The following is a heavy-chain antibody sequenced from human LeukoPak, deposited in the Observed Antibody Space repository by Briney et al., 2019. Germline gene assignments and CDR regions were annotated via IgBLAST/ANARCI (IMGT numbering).Heavy chain of an antibody. Sequence: ASVKVSCKASGYTFTSYDINWVRQATGQGLEWMGWMNPNSGNTGYAQKFQGRVTMTRNTSISTAYMELSSLRSEDTAVCYCARGKLELRTYYYYGMDVWGQGTTVTVSS. CDR3: ARGKLELRTYYYYGMDV. J-gene: IGHJ6*02. V-gene: IGHV1-8*01. D-gene: IGHD1-7*01. CDR1: GYTFTSYD. CDR2: MNPNSGNT.